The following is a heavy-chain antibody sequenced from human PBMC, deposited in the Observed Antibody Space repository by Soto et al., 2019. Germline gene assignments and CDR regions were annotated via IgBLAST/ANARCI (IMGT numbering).Heavy chain of an antibody. D-gene: IGHD3-3*01. Sequence: EVQMLESGGGLVQPGGSLRLSCAASGFSFSNYAMSWIRQTPEKGLEWISGISASFNGTYYADSVKGRFTISRDNSKNTLYLQMNSLRAEDTAIYYCAKEVVLRIFDFWGQGTLVTVSS. CDR1: GFSFSNYA. J-gene: IGHJ4*02. CDR2: ISASFNGT. CDR3: AKEVVLRIFDF. V-gene: IGHV3-23*01.